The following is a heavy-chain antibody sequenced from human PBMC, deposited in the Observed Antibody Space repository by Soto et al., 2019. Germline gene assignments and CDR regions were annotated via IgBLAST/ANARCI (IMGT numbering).Heavy chain of an antibody. J-gene: IGHJ6*02. CDR1: GGSISSSNW. D-gene: IGHD2-2*02. CDR3: KAAIRWFDYYYGMDV. Sequence: QVQLQESGPGLVKPSGTLSLTCAVSGGSISSSNWWSWVRQPPGEGLEWIGEIYHSGSTNYNPSLKCRVTISVDKSKNQFSLKLSSVTAADTAVYYCKAAIRWFDYYYGMDVWGQGTTVTVSS. V-gene: IGHV4-4*02. CDR2: IYHSGST.